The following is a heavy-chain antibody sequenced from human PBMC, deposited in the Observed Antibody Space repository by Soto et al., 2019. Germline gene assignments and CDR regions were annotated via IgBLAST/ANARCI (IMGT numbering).Heavy chain of an antibody. CDR1: GFSFSLYA. V-gene: IGHV3-30*04. Sequence: ESGGGVVEPGRSLRLSCAASGFSFSLYAIHWVRQAPGKGLEWVAVISKDGSHKYYLDSVKGRFTISRENSKNILYLQMNSLRDEDTAVYYCARSRSGAVADSFDFWGQGTLVTVSS. CDR3: ARSRSGAVADSFDF. D-gene: IGHD3-10*01. CDR2: ISKDGSHK. J-gene: IGHJ4*02.